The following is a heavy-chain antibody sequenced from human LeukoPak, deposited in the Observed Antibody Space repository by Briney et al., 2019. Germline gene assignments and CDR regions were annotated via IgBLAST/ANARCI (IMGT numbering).Heavy chain of an antibody. D-gene: IGHD6-13*01. CDR2: IIPIFGTA. V-gene: IGHV1-69*13. J-gene: IGHJ4*02. CDR1: GGTFSSYA. CDR3: ARGSAAGRSSFDY. Sequence: GASVKVSCKASGGTFSSYAISWVRQAPGQGLEWMGGIIPIFGTANYAQKFQGRVTITADEFTSTAYMELSSLRSEDTAVYYCARGSAAGRSSFDYWGQGTLVTVSS.